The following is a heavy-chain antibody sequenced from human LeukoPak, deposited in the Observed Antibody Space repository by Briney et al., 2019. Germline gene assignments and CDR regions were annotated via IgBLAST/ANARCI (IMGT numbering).Heavy chain of an antibody. D-gene: IGHD2-2*01. CDR1: GYTFTSYG. CDR3: ARGGIPAAYFDY. CDR2: IIPIFGTA. J-gene: IGHJ4*02. Sequence: SVKVSCKASGYTFTSYGISWVRQAPGQGLEWMGGIIPIFGTANYAQKFQGRVTITADESTSTAYMELSSLRSEDTAVYYCARGGIPAAYFDYWGQGTLVTVSS. V-gene: IGHV1-69*13.